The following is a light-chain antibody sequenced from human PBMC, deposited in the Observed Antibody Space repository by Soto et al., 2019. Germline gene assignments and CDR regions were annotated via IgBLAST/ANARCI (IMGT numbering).Light chain of an antibody. V-gene: IGKV3-15*01. CDR2: DAS. CDR1: QSAISN. Sequence: EIVMTQSPANLSVSPGERVTLSCRASQSAISNLACYQQKPGQTPSLLIYDASTRASGVPARFSCSGSGTEFTLSISSLLSEDFVVYRCHQYYKWPLSFGGGAKV. CDR3: HQYYKWPLS. J-gene: IGKJ4*01.